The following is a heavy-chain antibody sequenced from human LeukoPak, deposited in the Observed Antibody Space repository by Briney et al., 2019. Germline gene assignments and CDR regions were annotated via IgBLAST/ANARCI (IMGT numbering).Heavy chain of an antibody. CDR3: ARGRYYYDSSGYYDYFDY. J-gene: IGHJ4*02. V-gene: IGHV4-39*01. CDR1: GGSISSSSYY. Sequence: SETLSLTCIVSGGSISSSSYYWGWIRQPPGKGLEWIGSIYYSGSTYHNPSLKSRVTISVDTSKNQFSLKLSSVTAADTAVYYCARGRYYYDSSGYYDYFDYWGQGTLVTVSS. CDR2: IYYSGST. D-gene: IGHD3-22*01.